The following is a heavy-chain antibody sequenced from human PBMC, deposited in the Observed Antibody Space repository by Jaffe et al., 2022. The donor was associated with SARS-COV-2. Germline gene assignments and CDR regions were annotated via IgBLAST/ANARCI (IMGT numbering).Heavy chain of an antibody. CDR1: GFTFSSYA. CDR2: ISYDGSNK. Sequence: QVQLVESGGGVVQPGRSLRLSCAASGFTFSSYAMHWVRQAPGKGLEWVAVISYDGSNKYYADSVKGRFTISRDNSKNTLYLQMNSLRAEDTAVYYCARDGCGGDCSDYYFDYWGQGTLVTVSS. J-gene: IGHJ4*02. V-gene: IGHV3-30-3*01. CDR3: ARDGCGGDCSDYYFDY. D-gene: IGHD2-21*02.